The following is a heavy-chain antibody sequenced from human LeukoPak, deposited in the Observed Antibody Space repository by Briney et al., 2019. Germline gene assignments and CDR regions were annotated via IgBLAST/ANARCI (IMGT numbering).Heavy chain of an antibody. CDR1: GYSISSGYY. J-gene: IGHJ4*02. V-gene: IGHV4-38-2*02. CDR3: ARHRGPYSSSWYAVDY. D-gene: IGHD6-13*01. Sequence: PSETLSLTCTVSGYSISSGYYWGWIRQPPGKGLEWIGGIYHSGSTYYNPSLKSRVTVSVDTSKNQFSLKLSSVTAADTAVYYCARHRGPYSSSWYAVDYWGQGTLVTVSS. CDR2: IYHSGST.